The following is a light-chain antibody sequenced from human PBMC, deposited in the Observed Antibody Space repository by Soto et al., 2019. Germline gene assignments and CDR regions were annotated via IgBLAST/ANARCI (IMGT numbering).Light chain of an antibody. CDR1: QSVSSSY. V-gene: IGKV3D-20*01. CDR2: HAS. J-gene: IGKJ2*03. CDR3: QHYGRSPYS. Sequence: EIVLPQSPATLSLSPGEPATLSCGASQSVSSSYLAWDQQKPRLAPRLLIYHASSMVTGIPDRFSGSGSGTDFALSISRLVTGDYAEYNCQHYGRSPYSFGQGT.